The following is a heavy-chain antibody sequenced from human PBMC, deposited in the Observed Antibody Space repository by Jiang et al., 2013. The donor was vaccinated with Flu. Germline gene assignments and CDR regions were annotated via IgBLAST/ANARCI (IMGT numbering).Heavy chain of an antibody. CDR3: AARDGYISAFDI. D-gene: IGHD5-24*01. V-gene: IGHV3-30*02. CDR2: IRYDGSNK. J-gene: IGHJ3*02. CDR1: GFTFSRYG. Sequence: VQLLESGGGVVQPGGSLRLPCAASGFTFSRYGMHWVRQAPGKGLEWVAFIRYDGSNKYYADSVKGRFTISRDDSKNTLYLQMNSLRGEDTAVYYCAARDGYISAFDIWGQGTMVTVSS.